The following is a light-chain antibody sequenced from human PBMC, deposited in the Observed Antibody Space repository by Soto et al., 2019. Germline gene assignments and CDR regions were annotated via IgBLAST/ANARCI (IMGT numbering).Light chain of an antibody. CDR2: KVS. CDR1: QSLVYSDGNTY. J-gene: IGKJ1*01. Sequence: DVVMTQSPLSLPVTLGQPASISCRSSQSLVYSDGNTYLNWFQQRPGQAPRRLIHKVSNRDSGGPDRFSGSGSGTDFPLKISRVEAEDVGGYYCMQGTHGPRTFGQGTKVEIK. CDR3: MQGTHGPRT. V-gene: IGKV2-30*01.